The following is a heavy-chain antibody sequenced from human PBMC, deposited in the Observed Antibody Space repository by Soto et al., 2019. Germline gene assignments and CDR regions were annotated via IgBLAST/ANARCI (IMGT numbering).Heavy chain of an antibody. J-gene: IGHJ4*01. CDR1: GGSISSGGYS. Sequence: SETLSLTCAVSGGSISSGGYSWSWIRQPPGKGLEWIGYIYHSGSTYYNPSLKSRVTISVDRSKNQFSLKLSSVTAADTAVYYCARVRGYGSSYFDYWGHGTLVTVSS. V-gene: IGHV4-30-2*01. CDR3: ARVRGYGSSYFDY. CDR2: IYHSGST. D-gene: IGHD5-12*01.